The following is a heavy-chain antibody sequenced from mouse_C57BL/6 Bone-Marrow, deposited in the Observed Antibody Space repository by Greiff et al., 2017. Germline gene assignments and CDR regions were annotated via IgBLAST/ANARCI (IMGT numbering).Heavy chain of an antibody. CDR1: GYTFTSYG. CDR2: IYPRSGNT. CDR3: ASGTYYGSSYVKAY. V-gene: IGHV1-81*01. Sequence: VQGVESGAELARPGASVKLSCKASGYTFTSYGISWVKQRTGQGLEWIGEIYPRSGNTYYNEKFKGKATLTADKSSSTAYMELRSLTSEDSAVYFCASGTYYGSSYVKAYWGQGTLVTVSA. D-gene: IGHD1-1*01. J-gene: IGHJ3*01.